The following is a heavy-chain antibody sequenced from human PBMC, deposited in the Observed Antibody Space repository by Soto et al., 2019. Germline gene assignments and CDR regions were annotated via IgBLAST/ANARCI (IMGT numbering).Heavy chain of an antibody. CDR1: GFTFSSYS. V-gene: IGHV3-21*01. D-gene: IGHD6-19*01. Sequence: WGSLRLSCAASGFTFSSYSMNWVRQAPGKGLEWVSSISSSSSYIYYADSVKGRFTISRDNAKNSLYLQMNSLRAEDTAVYYCAREPSAVAGMGDYWGQGTLVTVSS. CDR3: AREPSAVAGMGDY. CDR2: ISSSSSYI. J-gene: IGHJ4*02.